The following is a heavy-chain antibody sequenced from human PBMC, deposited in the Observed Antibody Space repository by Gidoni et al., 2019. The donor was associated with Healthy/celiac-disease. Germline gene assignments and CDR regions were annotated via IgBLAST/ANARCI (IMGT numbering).Heavy chain of an antibody. J-gene: IGHJ4*02. CDR1: GFTFSSYG. Sequence: QVQLVESGGGVVQPGRSLRLSCAASGFTFSSYGMHWVRQAPGKGLEWVAVISYDGSNKYYADSVKGRFTISRDNSKNTLYLQMNSLRAEDTAVYYCAKDLYELATAFDYWGQGTLVTVSS. V-gene: IGHV3-30*18. CDR2: ISYDGSNK. CDR3: AKDLYELATAFDY. D-gene: IGHD3-3*01.